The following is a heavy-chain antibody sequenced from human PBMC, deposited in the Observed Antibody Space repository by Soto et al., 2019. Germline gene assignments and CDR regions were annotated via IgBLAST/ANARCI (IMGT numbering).Heavy chain of an antibody. CDR2: ISAYNGNT. CDR3: ARVTVTYREGYYFDY. CDR1: GYTFTSYG. V-gene: IGHV1-18*01. J-gene: IGHJ4*02. Sequence: ASVKVSCKASGYTFTSYGISWVRQAPGQGLEWMGWISAYNGNTNYAQKLQGRVTMTTDTSTSTAYMELRSLRSDDTAVYYCARVTVTYREGYYFDYWGQGTLVTVSS. D-gene: IGHD4-17*01.